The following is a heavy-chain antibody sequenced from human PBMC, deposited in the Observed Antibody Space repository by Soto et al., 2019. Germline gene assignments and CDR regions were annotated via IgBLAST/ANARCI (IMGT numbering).Heavy chain of an antibody. Sequence: VQLVQSGAEVKESGASVKVSCKASGYTFINYGVAWVRRAPGQGPAWMGWISGSNGDTKYAQNLQNRVSLTTDTSTNTAYMELRSLRPDDTAIYFCGRGGLAVSGTYDYWGQGTLVTVSS. CDR2: ISGSNGDT. D-gene: IGHD6-19*01. J-gene: IGHJ4*02. CDR1: GYTFINYG. V-gene: IGHV1-18*01. CDR3: GRGGLAVSGTYDY.